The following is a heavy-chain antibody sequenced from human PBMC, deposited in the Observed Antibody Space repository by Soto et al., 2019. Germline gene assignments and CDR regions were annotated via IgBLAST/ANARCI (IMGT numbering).Heavy chain of an antibody. CDR2: ISSSSSYT. V-gene: IGHV3-11*05. D-gene: IGHD1-26*01. CDR1: GFTFSDYY. CDR3: AGERYSGRYDDYYGMDV. J-gene: IGHJ6*02. Sequence: QVQLVESGGGLVKPGGSLRLSCAASGFTFSDYYMSWIRQAPGKGLEWVSYISSSSSYTNYADSVKGRFTISRDNAKNSLYLQMNSLRADDTDVYYCAGERYSGRYDDYYGMDVWGQGTTVTVSS.